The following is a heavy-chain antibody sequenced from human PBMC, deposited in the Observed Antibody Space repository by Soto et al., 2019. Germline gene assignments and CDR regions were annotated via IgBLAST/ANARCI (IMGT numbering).Heavy chain of an antibody. D-gene: IGHD2-2*01. Sequence: ASVKVSCKASGYTFTSYDINWVRQATGQGLEWMGWMNPNSGNTGYAQKFQGRVTMTRNTSISTAYMELSSLRSEDTAVYYCARRKRYQLLRGRYDAFDIWGQGTMVTVSS. CDR2: MNPNSGNT. CDR3: ARRKRYQLLRGRYDAFDI. V-gene: IGHV1-8*01. J-gene: IGHJ3*02. CDR1: GYTFTSYD.